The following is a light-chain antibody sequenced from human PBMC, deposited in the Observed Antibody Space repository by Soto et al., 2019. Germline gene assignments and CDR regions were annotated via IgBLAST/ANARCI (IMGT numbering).Light chain of an antibody. CDR3: QQYNNWPPWT. V-gene: IGKV3-15*01. CDR2: GAS. J-gene: IGKJ1*01. Sequence: EIVMTQSPATLSVSTGERATLSCRASQSVSSNLAWYQQQPGQAPRLLIYGASTRATGIPARFSGSGSGTEFALTISSFQSEDFAVYYCQQYNNWPPWTFGQGTKGEI. CDR1: QSVSSN.